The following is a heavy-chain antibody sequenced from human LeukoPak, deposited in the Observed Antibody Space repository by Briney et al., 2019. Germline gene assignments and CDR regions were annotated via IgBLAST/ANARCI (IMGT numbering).Heavy chain of an antibody. V-gene: IGHV3-74*01. CDR2: INSDASST. Sequence: GGSLRLSCAASGFTFSSYWMHWVRQAPGKGLVWVSRINSDASSTIYADSVKGRFTISRDNATNTLYLHMNSLRAEDTAVYYCARAPGLRIAVAGNFDYWGQGTLVTVSS. D-gene: IGHD6-19*01. CDR3: ARAPGLRIAVAGNFDY. CDR1: GFTFSSYW. J-gene: IGHJ4*02.